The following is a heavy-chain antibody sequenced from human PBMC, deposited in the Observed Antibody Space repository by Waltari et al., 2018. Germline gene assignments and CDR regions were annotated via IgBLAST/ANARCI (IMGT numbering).Heavy chain of an antibody. V-gene: IGHV1-69*13. J-gene: IGHJ6*02. CDR1: GGTFSSYA. D-gene: IGHD6-6*01. Sequence: QVQLVQSGAEVKKPGSSVKVSCKASGGTFSSYAISWVRQAPGQGLEWMGGIIPILGTADTALKSQGRVTITADESTSTAYMGLSSLRSEDTAVYYCARRSDSSSSAVYYYGMDVWGQGTTVTVSS. CDR3: ARRSDSSSSAVYYYGMDV. CDR2: IIPILGTA.